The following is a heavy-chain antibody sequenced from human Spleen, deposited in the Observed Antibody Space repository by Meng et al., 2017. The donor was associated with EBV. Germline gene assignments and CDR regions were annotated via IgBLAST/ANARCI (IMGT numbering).Heavy chain of an antibody. J-gene: IGHJ1*01. V-gene: IGHV3-33*08. CDR2: IWYDGNQK. Sequence: VQLVESGGVVVQPGRSLRPYCAASGFIFRKYDIQWDSQAPGKGLEWVTVIWYDGNQKYYGDSVKGRFTICRDNSKNMNTLYLEMNSLRVEDTAVYYCARVYGAGFLDLWGQGTLVTVSS. CDR3: ARVYGAGFLDL. D-gene: IGHD2-8*01. CDR1: GFIFRKYD.